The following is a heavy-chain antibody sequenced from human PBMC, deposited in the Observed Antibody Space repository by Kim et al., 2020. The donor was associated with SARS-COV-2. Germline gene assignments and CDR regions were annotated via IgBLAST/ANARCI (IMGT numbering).Heavy chain of an antibody. D-gene: IGHD2-2*01. V-gene: IGHV4-34*01. CDR2: INHSGST. J-gene: IGHJ6*03. CDR3: ARAPYCSSTSCPYYYYYY. CDR1: GGSFSGYY. Sequence: SETLSLTCAVYGGSFSGYYWSWIRQPPGKGLEWIGEINHSGSTNYNPSLKSRVTISVDTSKNQFSLKLSSVTAADTAVYYCARAPYCSSTSCPYYYYYY.